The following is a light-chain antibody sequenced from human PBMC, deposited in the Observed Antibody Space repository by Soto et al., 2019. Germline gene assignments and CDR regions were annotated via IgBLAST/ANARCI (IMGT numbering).Light chain of an antibody. CDR1: QSISSW. CDR2: DAS. V-gene: IGKV1-5*01. CDR3: QQYNTYPWT. J-gene: IGKJ1*01. Sequence: DIQMTQSPATLSASVGDRVTITCRASQSISSWLAWYQQKPGKVPKLLIDDASSLDSGVPSRFSGSGSGTEFTLTISSLQPDDFATYYCQQYNTYPWTFGQGTQVEIK.